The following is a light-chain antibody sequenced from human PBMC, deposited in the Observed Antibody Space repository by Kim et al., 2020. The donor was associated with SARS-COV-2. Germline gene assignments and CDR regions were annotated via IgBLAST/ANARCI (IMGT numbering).Light chain of an antibody. V-gene: IGKV3-15*01. CDR3: QQYKTRLPLT. J-gene: IGKJ4*01. CDR2: GAS. Sequence: VSRGGRATLPGRASQSVNSNLAWYQKKPGQPPRLLIYGASTRATGIPARFSGSGSGTEFTLTINTLQSAEFAIYYCQQYKTRLPLTFGEGTRLEIK. CDR1: QSVNSN.